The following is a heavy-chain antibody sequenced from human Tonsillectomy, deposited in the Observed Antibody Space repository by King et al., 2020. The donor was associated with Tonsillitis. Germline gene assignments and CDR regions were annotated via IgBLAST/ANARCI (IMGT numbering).Heavy chain of an antibody. V-gene: IGHV1-18*01. CDR1: GYTFTSYG. D-gene: IGHD6-13*01. CDR2: ISAHNGNT. Sequence: QLVQSGAEVKKPGASVKVSCKASGYTFTSYGISWMRQAPGQGLEWMGWISAHNGNTNSAQKLQGRVTMTTDTSTSTAYMELRRLRSDDTAVYYCARDVGIIAAAGTDPWGQGTLVTVSS. J-gene: IGHJ5*02. CDR3: ARDVGIIAAAGTDP.